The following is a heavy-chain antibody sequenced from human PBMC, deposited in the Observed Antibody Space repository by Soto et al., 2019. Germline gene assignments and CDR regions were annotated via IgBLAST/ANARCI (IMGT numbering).Heavy chain of an antibody. Sequence: GGSLRLSCAASGFTFSFYAMTWVRQAPGKGLEWVSIISGSGDSTLYADSVKGRFTISRDNSKNTLYLQMNSLRAEDTAVYYCAKDPVYSSGWRPNYFDYWGQGTLVTVSS. CDR2: ISGSGDST. J-gene: IGHJ4*02. D-gene: IGHD6-19*01. CDR3: AKDPVYSSGWRPNYFDY. CDR1: GFTFSFYA. V-gene: IGHV3-23*01.